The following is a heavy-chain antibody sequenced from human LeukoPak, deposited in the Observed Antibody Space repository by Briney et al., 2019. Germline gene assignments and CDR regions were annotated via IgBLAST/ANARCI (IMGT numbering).Heavy chain of an antibody. V-gene: IGHV4-59*11. D-gene: IGHD2-2*01. CDR3: TREPCSSTSCAEAA. J-gene: IGHJ5*02. Sequence: SETLSLTCTVSGGSISSHYWSWIRQPPGKGLEWIGYIYYSGSTNYNPSLKSRVTISADTSKNQFSLKLSSVTAADTAVYYCTREPCSSTSCAEAAWGQGTLVTVSS. CDR2: IYYSGST. CDR1: GGSISSHY.